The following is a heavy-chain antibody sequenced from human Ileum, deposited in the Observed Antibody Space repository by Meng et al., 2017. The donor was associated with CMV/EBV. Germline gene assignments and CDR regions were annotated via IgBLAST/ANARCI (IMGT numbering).Heavy chain of an antibody. D-gene: IGHD5-24*01. V-gene: IGHV4-59*01. Sequence: QVQLQESGPGLVKPSETLSLICTVSGGSISIYYWSWVRQPPGKGLEWIGDISYSGYANYNPSLKSRVTMSMDTSKNQFSLKSTSVTAADTAMYYCARRWSGIDYWGQGTLVTVSS. CDR2: ISYSGYA. J-gene: IGHJ4*02. CDR3: ARRWSGIDY. CDR1: GGSISIYY.